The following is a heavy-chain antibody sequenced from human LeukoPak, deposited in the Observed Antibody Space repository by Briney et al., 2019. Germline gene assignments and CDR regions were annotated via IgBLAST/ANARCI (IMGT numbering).Heavy chain of an antibody. CDR1: GYTFTGYY. CDR3: ARGLNNWNSYYYFDY. V-gene: IGHV1-2*02. J-gene: IGHJ4*02. D-gene: IGHD1-7*01. Sequence: ASVKVSCKASGYTFTGYYMHWVRQAPGQGLEWMGWINPNSGGTNYAQKFQGRVTMTRDTSISTAYMELSSLRSEDTAVYYCARGLNNWNSYYYFDYWGQGTLVTVSS. CDR2: INPNSGGT.